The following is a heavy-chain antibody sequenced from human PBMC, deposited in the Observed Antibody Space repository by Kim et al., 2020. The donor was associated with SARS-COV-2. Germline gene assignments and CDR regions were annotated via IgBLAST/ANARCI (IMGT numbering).Heavy chain of an antibody. J-gene: IGHJ5*02. CDR3: ARHARGSIVGATNWFDP. V-gene: IGHV5-10-1*01. Sequence: GESLKISCKGSGYSFTSYWISWVRQMPGKGLEWMGRIDPSDSYTNYSPSFQGHVTISADKSISTAYLQWSSLKASDTAMYYCARHARGSIVGATNWFDPWGQGTLVTVSS. CDR1: GYSFTSYW. D-gene: IGHD1-26*01. CDR2: IDPSDSYT.